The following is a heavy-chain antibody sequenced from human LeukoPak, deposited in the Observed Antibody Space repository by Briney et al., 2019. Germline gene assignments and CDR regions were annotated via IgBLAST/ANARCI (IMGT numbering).Heavy chain of an antibody. J-gene: IGHJ4*02. CDR2: IYSGGDT. CDR3: ATRDRNNGVDY. D-gene: IGHD2-8*01. V-gene: IGHV3-53*01. Sequence: GSLRLSCAVSEFTVYNSYMSWVRQAPGKGLEWVSIIYSGGDTFYVDSVKGRFTISRDKSKNTVYLQMNSLRAEDPAVYYCATRDRNNGVDYWGQGTQVTVSS. CDR1: EFTVYNSY.